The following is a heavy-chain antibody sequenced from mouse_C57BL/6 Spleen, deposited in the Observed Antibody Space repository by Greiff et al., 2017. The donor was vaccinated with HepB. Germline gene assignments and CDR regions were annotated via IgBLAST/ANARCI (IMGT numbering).Heavy chain of an antibody. CDR1: GFNIKDDY. CDR2: IDPENGDT. D-gene: IGHD3-1*01. V-gene: IGHV14-4*01. Sequence: VQLKESGAELVRPGASVKLSCTASGFNIKDDYMHWVKQRPEQGLEWIGWIDPENGDTEYASKFQGKATITADTSSNTAYLQLSSLTSEDTAVYYCTTTPGPYYWGQGTTLTVSS. J-gene: IGHJ2*01. CDR3: TTTPGPYY.